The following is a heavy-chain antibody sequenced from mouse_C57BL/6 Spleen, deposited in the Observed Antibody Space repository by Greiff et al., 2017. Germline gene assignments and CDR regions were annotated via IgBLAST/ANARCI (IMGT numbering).Heavy chain of an antibody. CDR2: IDPSDSET. J-gene: IGHJ2*01. CDR1: GYTFTSYW. D-gene: IGHD2-3*01. V-gene: IGHV1-52*01. CDR3: AREGDGYPDY. Sequence: QVQLKQSGAELVRPGSSVKLSCKASGYTFTSYWMHWVKQRPIQGLEWIGNIDPSDSETHYNQKFKDKATLTVDKSSSTAYMQLSSLTSEDSAVYYCAREGDGYPDYWGQGTTLTVSS.